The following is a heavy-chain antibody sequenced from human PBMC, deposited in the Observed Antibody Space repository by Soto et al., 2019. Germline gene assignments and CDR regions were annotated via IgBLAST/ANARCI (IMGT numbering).Heavy chain of an antibody. Sequence: ASVKVSCKASGYTFTSYGISWVRQAPGQGLEWMGWISAYNGNTKYSQKFQGRVTITRDTSASTAYMELSSLRPEDTAVYYCARVGRYYDILTGYYVNYYGMDVWGQGTTVTVSS. D-gene: IGHD3-9*01. CDR3: ARVGRYYDILTGYYVNYYGMDV. CDR2: ISAYNGNT. V-gene: IGHV1-18*01. J-gene: IGHJ6*02. CDR1: GYTFTSYG.